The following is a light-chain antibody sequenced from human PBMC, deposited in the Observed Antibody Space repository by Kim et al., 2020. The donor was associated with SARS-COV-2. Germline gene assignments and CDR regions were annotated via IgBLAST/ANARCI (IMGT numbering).Light chain of an antibody. V-gene: IGLV2-11*01. CDR3: CSYAGSYTYV. CDR2: DVS. Sequence: QSALTQPRSVSGSPGQSVTISCTGTSSDVGGYNSLSWYQQHPGKGPKLMMYDVSKRPSGVPDRFSGSKSGNTASLTISGLQAEDEADYYCCSYAGSYTYVFGPGTKVTVL. J-gene: IGLJ1*01. CDR1: SSDVGGYNS.